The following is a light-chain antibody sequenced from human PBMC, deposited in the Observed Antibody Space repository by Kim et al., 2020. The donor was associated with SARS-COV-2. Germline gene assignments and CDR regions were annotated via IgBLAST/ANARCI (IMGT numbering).Light chain of an antibody. Sequence: DIQMTQSPSSLSASVGDRVTITCRASQSISTYLNWYQQKPGKAPKLLIYAASSLQSGVPSRFSGSGSGTDFTLTISSLQPDDFATYCGKKAYSTLYTSDQGTKLQI. J-gene: IGKJ2*01. CDR2: AAS. CDR3: KKAYSTLYT. V-gene: IGKV1-39*01. CDR1: QSISTY.